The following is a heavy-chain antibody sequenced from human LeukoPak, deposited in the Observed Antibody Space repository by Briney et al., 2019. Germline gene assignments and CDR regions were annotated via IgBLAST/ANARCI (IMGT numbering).Heavy chain of an antibody. V-gene: IGHV3-9*01. CDR1: GLTFDDYA. J-gene: IGHJ5*02. CDR3: AKLGPRRGPTKFTMVTPSGFA. CDR2: ISWNSGSI. Sequence: GGSLRFSCAASGLTFDDYAMHWVRQAPGKGLEWVSGISWNSGSIGYADSVKGRFTISRDNAKNSLYLQMNSLRAEDTALYYCAKLGPRRGPTKFTMVTPSGFAWGQGTLVTVSS. D-gene: IGHD5-18*01.